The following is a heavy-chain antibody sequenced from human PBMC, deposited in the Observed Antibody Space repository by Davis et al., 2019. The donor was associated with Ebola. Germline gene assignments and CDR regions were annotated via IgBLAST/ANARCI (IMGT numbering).Heavy chain of an antibody. D-gene: IGHD4-17*01. Sequence: LSLTCAASGFTFSSYGMHWVRQAPGKGLAWVSGISGSGDSTYYADSVKGRFSISRDNSKKTLYLQMNSLRAEDTAVYYCAKDRTVTTLVDWFDPWGQGSLVTVSS. CDR1: GFTFSSYG. J-gene: IGHJ5*02. CDR2: ISGSGDST. CDR3: AKDRTVTTLVDWFDP. V-gene: IGHV3-23*01.